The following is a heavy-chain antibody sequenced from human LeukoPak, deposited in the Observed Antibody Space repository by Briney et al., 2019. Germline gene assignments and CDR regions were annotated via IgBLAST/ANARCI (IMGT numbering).Heavy chain of an antibody. Sequence: GGSLRLSCAASGFSFSSYGFHWVRQAPGKGLEWVSAISYDGKNIHYADSVKGRFTISRDNSGNTVYLQMNSLRVEDTAVYYCAKTYSRESGYDFFFHYWGQGTRVTVSS. J-gene: IGHJ4*02. CDR1: GFSFSSYG. D-gene: IGHD5-12*01. CDR2: ISYDGKNI. V-gene: IGHV3-33*06. CDR3: AKTYSRESGYDFFFHY.